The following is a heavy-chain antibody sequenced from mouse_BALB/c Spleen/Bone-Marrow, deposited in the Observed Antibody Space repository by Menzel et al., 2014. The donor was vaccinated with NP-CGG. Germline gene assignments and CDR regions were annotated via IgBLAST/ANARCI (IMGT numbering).Heavy chain of an antibody. CDR2: TSSGGSYT. J-gene: IGHJ3*01. CDR1: GFTFSSYT. CDR3: TRDDNDGAWFAY. Sequence: EVKLVESGGGLVKPGGSLKLSCAASGFTFSSYTMSWVRQTPEKRLEWVATTSSGGSYTYYPDIVKGRFTISRDNDKNTLYLQMSSLKSEDTAMYYCTRDDNDGAWFAYWGQGTLVTVSA. D-gene: IGHD2-4*01. V-gene: IGHV5-6-4*01.